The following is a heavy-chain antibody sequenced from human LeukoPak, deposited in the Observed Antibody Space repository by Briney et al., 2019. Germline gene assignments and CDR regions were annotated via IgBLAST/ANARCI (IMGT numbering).Heavy chain of an antibody. V-gene: IGHV4-34*01. CDR1: GGSFSGYH. D-gene: IGHD6-13*01. CDR2: INHSGST. J-gene: IGHJ3*02. CDR3: ARGLTAADHDAFDI. Sequence: SETLSLTCAVYGGSFSGYHWSWIRQPPGKGLEWIGEINHSGSTNYNPSLKSRVTILVDTSKNQFSLKLSSVTAADTAVYYCARGLTAADHDAFDIWGQGTMVTVSS.